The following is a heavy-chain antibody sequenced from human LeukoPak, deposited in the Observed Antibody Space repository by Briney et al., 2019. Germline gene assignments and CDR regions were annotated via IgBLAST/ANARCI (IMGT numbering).Heavy chain of an antibody. J-gene: IGHJ4*02. D-gene: IGHD6-6*01. CDR2: IYYSGGT. CDR3: ARQPRLAARPGYFDY. Sequence: NPSETLSLTCTVSGGSISSSSSYWGWIRQPPGKGLEWIGSIYYSGGTYYNPSLKSRVTISVDTSKNQFSLKLSSVTAADTAVFYCARQPRLAARPGYFDYWGQGTLVTVSS. V-gene: IGHV4-39*01. CDR1: GGSISSSSSY.